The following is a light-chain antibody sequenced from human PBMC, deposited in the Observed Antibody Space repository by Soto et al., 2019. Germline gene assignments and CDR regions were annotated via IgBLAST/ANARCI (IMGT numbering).Light chain of an antibody. Sequence: EIVLTQSPGTLSLSPGERATLSCRASQSVSSSYLAWYQQKPGQAPRLLIYGASSRATGIPDRFSGSGSGTDFTLTISSLEPEDFAVYYCQQRSNWPPTFGGGTRWIS. CDR1: QSVSSSY. J-gene: IGKJ4*01. V-gene: IGKV3D-20*02. CDR3: QQRSNWPPT. CDR2: GAS.